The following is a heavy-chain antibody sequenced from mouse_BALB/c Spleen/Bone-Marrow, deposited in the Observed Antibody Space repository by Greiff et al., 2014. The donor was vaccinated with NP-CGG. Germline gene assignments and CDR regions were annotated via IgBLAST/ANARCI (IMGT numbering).Heavy chain of an antibody. J-gene: IGHJ2*01. CDR2: LLPGSGST. V-gene: IGHV1-9*01. CDR1: GYTFSNYW. CDR3: ASGDYFDY. Sequence: VQLQQSGAELMKPGASVKISCKATGYTFSNYWMEWVKQRPGHGLEWIGELLPGSGSTNYNEKFTGKATFTADTSSNTDYLQLSSLTSADSAVYYCASGDYFDYWGQGTTLTVSS.